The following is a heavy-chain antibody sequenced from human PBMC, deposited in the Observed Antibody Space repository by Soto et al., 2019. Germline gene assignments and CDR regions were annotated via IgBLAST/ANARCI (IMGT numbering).Heavy chain of an antibody. V-gene: IGHV3-43*01. CDR3: ARGPRGLYHHDY. CDR2: ISWDGGST. CDR1: GFTFDDYT. D-gene: IGHD2-2*01. J-gene: IGHJ4*02. Sequence: LRLSCAASGFTFDDYTMHWVRQAPGKGLEWVSLISWDGGSTYYADSVKGRFTISRDNSKNSLYLQMNSLRVDDTAVYYCARGPRGLYHHDYWGQGALVTVSS.